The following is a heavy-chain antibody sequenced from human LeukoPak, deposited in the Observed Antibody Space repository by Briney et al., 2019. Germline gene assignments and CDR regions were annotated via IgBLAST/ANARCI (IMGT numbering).Heavy chain of an antibody. J-gene: IGHJ4*02. CDR2: IRSDGSDK. D-gene: IGHD7-27*01. CDR3: VKDEDWGFGS. Sequence: GGSLRLSCVASGFSFRDYGMHWVRRTPGKGLEWLAFIRSDGSDKYYADSVKGRFTISRDTSTNTLYLQMNGLRTEDTAPYYCVKDEDWGFGSWGQGTPVTVS. V-gene: IGHV3-30*02. CDR1: GFSFRDYG.